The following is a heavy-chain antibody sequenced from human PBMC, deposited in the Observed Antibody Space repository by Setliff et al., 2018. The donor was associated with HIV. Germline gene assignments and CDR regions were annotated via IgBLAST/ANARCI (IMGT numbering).Heavy chain of an antibody. CDR3: ASGRGDDYNYFAFDI. V-gene: IGHV1-45*02. CDR1: GYPFTYRY. D-gene: IGHD4-4*01. CDR2: ITPYIANT. J-gene: IGHJ3*02. Sequence: EASVQVSCKPSGYPFTYRYLHWVRQAPRQAPEWMGWITPYIANTNYAQKFQDRVTMTSDRSMSTAYMDLGSLRSEDTAMYYCASGRGDDYNYFAFDIWGQGTMVTVSS.